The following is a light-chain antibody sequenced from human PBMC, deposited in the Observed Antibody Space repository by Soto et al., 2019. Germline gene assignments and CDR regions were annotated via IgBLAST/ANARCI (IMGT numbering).Light chain of an antibody. CDR2: DVS. CDR3: SSYTSNSTLYA. CDR1: SSDIGGYNY. Sequence: QSALTQPASVSGSPGQSITISCTGTSSDIGGYNYVSWYQQLPGKVPKLIIYDVSNRPSGVSDRFSGSKSGNAASLTISWLQAEDEADYYCSSYTSNSTLYAFGTGTKLTVL. J-gene: IGLJ1*01. V-gene: IGLV2-14*03.